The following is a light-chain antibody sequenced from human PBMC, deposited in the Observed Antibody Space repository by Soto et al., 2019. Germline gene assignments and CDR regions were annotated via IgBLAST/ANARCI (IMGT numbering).Light chain of an antibody. Sequence: EIVLTQSPATLSVSPGDRATLSCRASQSIGKNLAWYQHRPDRAPRLLIYGASNRASGIPARFSGGGSGTDFTLTISSLQPEDFAVYYCQHYGDWPPYTFGQGTNLDI. CDR1: QSIGKN. CDR3: QHYGDWPPYT. V-gene: IGKV3-15*01. CDR2: GAS. J-gene: IGKJ2*01.